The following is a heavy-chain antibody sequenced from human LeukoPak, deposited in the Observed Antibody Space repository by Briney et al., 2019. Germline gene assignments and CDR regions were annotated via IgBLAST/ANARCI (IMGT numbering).Heavy chain of an antibody. CDR2: INIEGSTT. CDR1: GFSLSSYW. D-gene: IGHD1-1*01. Sequence: GGSLRLSCVASGFSLSSYWVHWVRQAPGKGLVWVSRINIEGSTTTYADSVKGRFTISRDNAKKAVSLQMNSLRAEDTAVYYCVSDHTGHDDYWGQGTLVTVSS. J-gene: IGHJ4*02. CDR3: VSDHTGHDDY. V-gene: IGHV3-74*03.